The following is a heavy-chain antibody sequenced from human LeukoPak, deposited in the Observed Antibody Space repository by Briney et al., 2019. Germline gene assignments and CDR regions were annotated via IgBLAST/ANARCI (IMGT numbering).Heavy chain of an antibody. Sequence: GESLKISCKGSGYSFTSYWIGWVRQMPGKGLEWMGIIYPGDSDTRYSPSFQGQVTISADKSISIAYLQWSSLKASDTAMYYCARPPDSSGLYFDYWGQGTLVTVSS. CDR3: ARPPDSSGLYFDY. CDR1: GYSFTSYW. D-gene: IGHD3-22*01. V-gene: IGHV5-51*01. CDR2: IYPGDSDT. J-gene: IGHJ4*02.